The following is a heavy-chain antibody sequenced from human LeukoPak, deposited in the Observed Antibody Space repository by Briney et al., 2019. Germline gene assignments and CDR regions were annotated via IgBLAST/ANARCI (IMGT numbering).Heavy chain of an antibody. CDR1: GGSISSGGYS. CDR3: ASGPSSSWFSS. J-gene: IGHJ5*02. Sequence: SETLSLTCAVSGGSISSGGYSWSWIRQPPGKGLEWIGYIYHSGSTYYNPSLKSRVTISVDTSKNQFSLKLSSVTAADTAVYYCASGPSSSWFSSWGQGTLVTVSS. CDR2: IYHSGST. V-gene: IGHV4-30-2*01. D-gene: IGHD6-13*01.